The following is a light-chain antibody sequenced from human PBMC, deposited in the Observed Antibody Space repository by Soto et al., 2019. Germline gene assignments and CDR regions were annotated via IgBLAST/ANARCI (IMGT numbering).Light chain of an antibody. CDR1: QSISSW. CDR3: QQYNSYST. CDR2: RAF. J-gene: IGKJ1*01. Sequence: DIQMTQSPSTLSASVGDRVTITCRASQSISSWLAWYQQKPGKAPNLLIYRAFSLESGVPSRFSGSGSGTEFTLTISSLQPDDFATYYCQQYNSYSTFGQGTKVDIK. V-gene: IGKV1-5*03.